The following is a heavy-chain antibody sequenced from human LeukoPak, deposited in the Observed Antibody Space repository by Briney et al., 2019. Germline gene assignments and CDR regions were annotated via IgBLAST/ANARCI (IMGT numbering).Heavy chain of an antibody. CDR1: GGSFSGYY. Sequence: PSETLSLTCAVYGGSFSGYYWSWLRQPPGKGLEWIGEINHSGSTNYNPSLKSRVTISVDTCKNQLFLKMRSVTAADTAVYYCARFCSSSSCTQLGAFDIWGQGTMVTVSS. CDR2: INHSGST. CDR3: ARFCSSSSCTQLGAFDI. V-gene: IGHV4-34*01. D-gene: IGHD2-2*01. J-gene: IGHJ3*02.